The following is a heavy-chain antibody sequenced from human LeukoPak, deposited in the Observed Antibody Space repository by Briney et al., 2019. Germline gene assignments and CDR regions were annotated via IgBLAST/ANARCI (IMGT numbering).Heavy chain of an antibody. CDR3: ARALSS. J-gene: IGHJ4*02. CDR1: GFTFSSHG. V-gene: IGHV3-30*03. CDR2: ISYDGSNK. Sequence: GGSLRLSCAAAGFTFSSHGMHWVRQAPGKGLEWVAVISYDGSNKYYADSVKGRFSISRDNAKNPLYLQMNSLRAEDTAVYYCARALSSWGQGTLVTVSS. D-gene: IGHD2-2*01.